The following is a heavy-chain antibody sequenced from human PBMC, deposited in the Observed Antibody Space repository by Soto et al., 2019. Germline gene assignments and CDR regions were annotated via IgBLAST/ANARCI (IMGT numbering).Heavy chain of an antibody. D-gene: IGHD3-10*01. Sequence: ASVKVSCKASGYTFSSYDINWVRQATGQGPEWMGWMSPNSGNTGYAQKFQGRVTMTRSTSTSTAYMELTSLTSDDTAVYYCARGPPDRGFDYWGRGTLVTVSS. V-gene: IGHV1-8*01. CDR2: MSPNSGNT. CDR1: GYTFSSYD. CDR3: ARGPPDRGFDY. J-gene: IGHJ4*02.